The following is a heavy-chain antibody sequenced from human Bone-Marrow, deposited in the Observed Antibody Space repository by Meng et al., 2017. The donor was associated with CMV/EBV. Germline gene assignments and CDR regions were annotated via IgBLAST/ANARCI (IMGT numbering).Heavy chain of an antibody. CDR1: GFTFSGSA. Sequence: GSLKISCAASGFTFSGSAMHWVRQTPGKGLEWVTALYSGGSTYYADSVKSRFTISRDNSKNILYLQIDSLRADDTAVYYCARVNWAAQYKWFDPWGQGTLVTVSS. D-gene: IGHD2-15*01. CDR2: LYSGGST. CDR3: ARVNWAAQYKWFDP. V-gene: IGHV3-53*01. J-gene: IGHJ5*01.